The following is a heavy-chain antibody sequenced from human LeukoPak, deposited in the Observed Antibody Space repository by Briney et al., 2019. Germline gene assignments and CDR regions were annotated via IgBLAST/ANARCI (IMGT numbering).Heavy chain of an antibody. Sequence: SETLSLTCTVSGGSMSSYYWSWIRQPPGKGLEWIGYIHSSGSTSYNPSLKSRVTISVDTSNNQFSLKLSSVTAADTAVYFCAREYGSSSLFDYWGQGTLVTVSS. D-gene: IGHD6-6*01. V-gene: IGHV4-59*01. J-gene: IGHJ4*02. CDR3: AREYGSSSLFDY. CDR2: IHSSGST. CDR1: GGSMSSYY.